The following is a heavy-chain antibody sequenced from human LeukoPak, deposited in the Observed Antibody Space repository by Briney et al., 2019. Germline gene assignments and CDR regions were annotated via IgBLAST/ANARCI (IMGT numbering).Heavy chain of an antibody. CDR2: IIPIFGTA. D-gene: IGHD2-2*01. CDR3: ASRYCSSTSCYRTESYYYYYMDV. V-gene: IGHV1-69*13. J-gene: IGHJ6*03. CDR1: GGTFSSYA. Sequence: GASVKVSCKASGGTFSSYAISWVRQAPGQGLEWMGGIIPIFGTANYAQKFQGRVMITADESTSTAYMELSSLRSEDTAVYYCASRYCSSTSCYRTESYYYYYMDVWGKGTTVTVSS.